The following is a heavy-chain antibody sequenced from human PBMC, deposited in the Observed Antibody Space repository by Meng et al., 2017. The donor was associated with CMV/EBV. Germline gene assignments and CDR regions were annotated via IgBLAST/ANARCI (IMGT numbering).Heavy chain of an antibody. V-gene: IGHV1-2*02. D-gene: IGHD2-2*01. J-gene: IGHJ4*02. CDR3: ARRYCSSTSCQRYFDY. CDR2: INPNSGGT. CDR1: RYTFTGYY. Sequence: ASVKVSCKASRYTFTGYYMHWVRQAPGQGLEWMGWINPNSGGTNYAQKFQGRVTMTRDTSISTAYMELSRLRSDDTAVYYCARRYCSSTSCQRYFDYWGQGTLVTVSS.